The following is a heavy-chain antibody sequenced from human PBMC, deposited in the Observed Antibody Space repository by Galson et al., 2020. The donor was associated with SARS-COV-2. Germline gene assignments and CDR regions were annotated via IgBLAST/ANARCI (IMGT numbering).Heavy chain of an antibody. CDR3: AIKEGYYYYGMDV. CDR1: GFTFSSYA. Sequence: GGSLRLSCAASGFTFSSYAMNWVRQAPGKGLEWVSAISGSGGSTYYADSVKGRFTISRDNSKNTLYLQMNSLRAEDTAVYYCAIKEGYYYYGMDVWGQGTTVTVSS. CDR2: ISGSGGST. J-gene: IGHJ6*02. V-gene: IGHV3-23*01.